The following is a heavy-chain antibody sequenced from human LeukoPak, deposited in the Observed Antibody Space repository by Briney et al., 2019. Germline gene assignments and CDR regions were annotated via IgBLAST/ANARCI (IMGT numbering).Heavy chain of an antibody. Sequence: NPSETLSLTCTVSGGSISSYYWSWIRQPPGKGLEWIGYIYYSGSTNYNPSLKSRVTISVDTSKNQFSLKLTSVTAADTAVYYCARGVPEYYDFWSGYFYHFDYWGQGTLVTVSS. CDR2: IYYSGST. D-gene: IGHD3-3*01. CDR1: GGSISSYY. CDR3: ARGVPEYYDFWSGYFYHFDY. J-gene: IGHJ4*02. V-gene: IGHV4-59*01.